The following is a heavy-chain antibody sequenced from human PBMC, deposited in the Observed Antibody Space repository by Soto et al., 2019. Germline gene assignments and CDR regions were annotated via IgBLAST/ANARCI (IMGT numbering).Heavy chain of an antibody. CDR1: GGSISSYY. J-gene: IGHJ4*02. V-gene: IGHV4-59*01. D-gene: IGHD4-17*01. CDR3: ARGYAVTRLIDY. Sequence: PSETLSLTCTVSGGSISSYYWSWIRQPPGKGLEWIGYIYYSGSTNYNPSLKSRVTISVDTSKNQFSLKLSSVTAADTAVYYCARGYAVTRLIDYWGQGTLVTVSS. CDR2: IYYSGST.